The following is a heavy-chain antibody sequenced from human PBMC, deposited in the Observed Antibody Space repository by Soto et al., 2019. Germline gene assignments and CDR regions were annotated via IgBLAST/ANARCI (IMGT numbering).Heavy chain of an antibody. Sequence: EVQLLESGGGLVQPGGSLRLSCAASGFTFSTYAISWVRQAPGKGLEWVSAISGRGDSTYYADSVKGRFTISRDNSKNTLSLQMNSLRAEDTAVYYCAKEGCGNGVCSLIHIDYCGQGTLVTVSS. V-gene: IGHV3-23*01. D-gene: IGHD2-8*01. CDR3: AKEGCGNGVCSLIHIDY. J-gene: IGHJ4*02. CDR1: GFTFSTYA. CDR2: ISGRGDST.